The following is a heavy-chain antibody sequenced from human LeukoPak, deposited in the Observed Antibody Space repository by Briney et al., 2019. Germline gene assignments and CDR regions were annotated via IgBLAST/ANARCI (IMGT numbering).Heavy chain of an antibody. D-gene: IGHD4-17*01. J-gene: IGHJ2*01. CDR1: GFTFSSYS. CDR3: ARGYDYGDSGPPYWYFDL. Sequence: PGGSLRLSCAASGFTFSSYSMNCVRQAPGKGLEWVSSISSSSSYIYYADSVKGRFTISRDNAKNSLYLQMNSLRAEDTAVYYCARGYDYGDSGPPYWYFDLWGRGTLVTVSS. CDR2: ISSSSSYI. V-gene: IGHV3-21*01.